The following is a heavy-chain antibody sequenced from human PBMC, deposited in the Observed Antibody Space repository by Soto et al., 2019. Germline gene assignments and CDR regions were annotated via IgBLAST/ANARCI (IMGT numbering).Heavy chain of an antibody. Sequence: SETLSLTCTVSGGSISSYDWRLIRQPPGKGLECIWFIFYSGSTNYNTSLKSRVTISVDTSKNQLSLKLSSVTAADTAVYFCARANDRYDAFDIWGQGTMVT. J-gene: IGHJ3*02. V-gene: IGHV4-59*01. CDR3: ARANDRYDAFDI. CDR1: GGSISSYD. CDR2: IFYSGST. D-gene: IGHD1-1*01.